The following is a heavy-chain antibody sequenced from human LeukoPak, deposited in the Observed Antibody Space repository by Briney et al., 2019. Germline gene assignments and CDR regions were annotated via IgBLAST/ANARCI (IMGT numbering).Heavy chain of an antibody. CDR2: TWSDGSEK. Sequence: PGRSLRLSCAASGFTFTTYNLRWVRQAPGKGLEWVAFTWSDGSEKFYADSVKGRFIISRDNSKNTLYLQMNSLRVEDTGLYYCARAQSATLSYYFDSWGRGTLVTVSS. CDR3: ARAQSATLSYYFDS. V-gene: IGHV3-33*01. D-gene: IGHD2-15*01. CDR1: GFTFTTYN. J-gene: IGHJ4*02.